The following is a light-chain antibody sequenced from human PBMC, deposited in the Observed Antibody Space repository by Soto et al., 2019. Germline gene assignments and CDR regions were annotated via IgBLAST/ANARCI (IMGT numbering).Light chain of an antibody. Sequence: EIVMTQSPATLSVSPGERATLSCRASQSVSTNLAWYQQKPGQAPWLLMYGASTRATGIPARFSGSGSGTEFTLNISSLQSEDFAVYYCQQYHNWPPYTFGQGTKLEIK. V-gene: IGKV3-15*01. CDR2: GAS. J-gene: IGKJ2*01. CDR1: QSVSTN. CDR3: QQYHNWPPYT.